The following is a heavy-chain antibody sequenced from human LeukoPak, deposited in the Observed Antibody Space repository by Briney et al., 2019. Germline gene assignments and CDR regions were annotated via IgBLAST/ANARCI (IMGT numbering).Heavy chain of an antibody. V-gene: IGHV1-18*01. Sequence: ASVKVSCKASGYTFTSYGISWVRQAPGQGLEWMGWISAYNGNTNYAQKLQGRVTMSTDTSTSTAYMELRSLRSDDTAVYYCAYIVVVPAIADYWGQGTLVTVSS. CDR3: AYIVVVPAIADY. D-gene: IGHD2-2*01. CDR2: ISAYNGNT. J-gene: IGHJ4*02. CDR1: GYTFTSYG.